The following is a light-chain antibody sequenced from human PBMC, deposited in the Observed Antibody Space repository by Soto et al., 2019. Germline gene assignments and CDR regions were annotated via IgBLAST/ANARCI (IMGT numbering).Light chain of an antibody. CDR1: QSVSSY. CDR3: QQRSNSEIT. CDR2: AAS. V-gene: IGKV3-11*01. J-gene: IGKJ3*01. Sequence: EIVLTQSPATLSLSPGERATLSCRASQSVSSYLAWYQQKPGQAPRLLIYAASNRATGIPARFSGSGSGTDFTLTISSLEPEDFEVYYCQQRSNSEITFGPGTTVDIK.